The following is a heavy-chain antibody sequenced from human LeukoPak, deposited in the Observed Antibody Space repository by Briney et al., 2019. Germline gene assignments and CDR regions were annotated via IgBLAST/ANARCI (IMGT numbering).Heavy chain of an antibody. CDR1: GFTFSSYA. CDR3: AKTYYFGRNYYDSSGYYFDY. CDR2: ISGSGGST. V-gene: IGHV3-23*01. D-gene: IGHD3-22*01. J-gene: IGHJ4*02. Sequence: GGSLRLSCAASGFTFSSYAMSWVRQAPGKGLEWVSVISGSGGSTYYADSVKGRFTISRDNSKNTLYLQMNSLRAEDTAVYYCAKTYYFGRNYYDSSGYYFDYWGQGTLVTVSS.